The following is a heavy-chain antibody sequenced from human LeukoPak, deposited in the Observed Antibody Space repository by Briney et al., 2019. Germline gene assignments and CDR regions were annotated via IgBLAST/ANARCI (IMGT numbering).Heavy chain of an antibody. CDR3: ARAGRSGGSCYSNWFDP. V-gene: IGHV1-69*01. J-gene: IGHJ5*02. CDR2: IIPIFGTA. D-gene: IGHD2-15*01. Sequence: SVKVSCKASGGTFSSYAISWVRQAPGQGLEWMGGIIPIFGTANYAQKFQGRVTITADESTSTAYMELSSLRSEDTAVYYCARAGRSGGSCYSNWFDPWGQGTLVTVSS. CDR1: GGTFSSYA.